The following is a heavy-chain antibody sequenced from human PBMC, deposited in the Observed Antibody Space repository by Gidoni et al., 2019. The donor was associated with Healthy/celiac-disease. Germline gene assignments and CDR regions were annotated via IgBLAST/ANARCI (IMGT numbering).Heavy chain of an antibody. D-gene: IGHD3-22*01. V-gene: IGHV3-15*01. J-gene: IGHJ3*02. Sequence: EVQLVESGGGLVKPGGSLRLSCAASGVTFSNAWMRWVRQAPGKGLEWVGRIKSKTDGGTTDYAAPVKGRFTISRDDSKNTLYLQMNSLKTEDTAVYYCTLIYGSSGLWAFAIWGQGTMVTVSS. CDR3: TLIYGSSGLWAFAI. CDR1: GVTFSNAW. CDR2: IKSKTDGGTT.